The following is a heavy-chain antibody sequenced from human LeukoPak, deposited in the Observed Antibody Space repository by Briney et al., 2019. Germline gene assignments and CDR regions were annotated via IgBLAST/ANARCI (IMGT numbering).Heavy chain of an antibody. CDR2: ISAYNGNT. Sequence: GASVKVSCKASGYTFTSYGISWVRQAPGQGLEWMGWISAYNGNTNYAQKLQGRVTMTTDTSTSTAYMELRSLRSDDTAVYYCERLWGVWELFRAFDIWVQGTMVTVSS. CDR3: ERLWGVWELFRAFDI. V-gene: IGHV1-18*01. CDR1: GYTFTSYG. D-gene: IGHD3-10*01. J-gene: IGHJ3*02.